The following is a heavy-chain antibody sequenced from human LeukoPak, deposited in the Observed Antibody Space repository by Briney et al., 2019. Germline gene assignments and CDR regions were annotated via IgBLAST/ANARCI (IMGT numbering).Heavy chain of an antibody. V-gene: IGHV4-34*01. Sequence: SETLSLTCAVYGGSFSGYYWSWIRQPPGKGLEWIGEINRSGSTNYNPSLKSRVTISVDTSKNQFSLKLSSVTAADTAVYYCARASSGSLFDYWGQGTLVTVSS. CDR1: GGSFSGYY. CDR3: ARASSGSLFDY. J-gene: IGHJ4*02. D-gene: IGHD3-10*01. CDR2: INRSGST.